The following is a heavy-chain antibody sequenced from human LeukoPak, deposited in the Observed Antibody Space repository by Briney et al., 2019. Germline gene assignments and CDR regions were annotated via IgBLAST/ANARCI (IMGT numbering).Heavy chain of an antibody. CDR2: ISYDGSNK. Sequence: PGGSLRLSCAASGFTFNSYSMNWVRQAPSKGLEWVAVISYDGSNKYYADSVKGRFTISRDNSKNTLYLQMNSLRAEDTAVYYCAKGSSGWYFTPGVYWGQGTLVTVSS. D-gene: IGHD6-19*01. V-gene: IGHV3-30*18. J-gene: IGHJ4*02. CDR3: AKGSSGWYFTPGVY. CDR1: GFTFNSYS.